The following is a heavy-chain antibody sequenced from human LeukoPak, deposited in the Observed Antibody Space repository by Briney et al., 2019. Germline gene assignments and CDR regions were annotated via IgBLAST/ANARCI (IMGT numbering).Heavy chain of an antibody. J-gene: IGHJ4*02. D-gene: IGHD5-12*01. V-gene: IGHV3-23*01. CDR3: ARYSGYERHFDY. CDR2: ISGSGGST. CDR1: GLTFSSYK. Sequence: PGGSLRLSCAASGLTFSSYKMNWVRQAPGKGLEWVSAISGSGGSTYYADSVKGRFTISRDNSKNTLYLQMNSLRAEDTAVYYCARYSGYERHFDYWGQGTLVTVSS.